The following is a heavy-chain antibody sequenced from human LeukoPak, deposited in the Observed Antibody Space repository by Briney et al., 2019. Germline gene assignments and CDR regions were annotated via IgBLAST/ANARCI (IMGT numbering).Heavy chain of an antibody. Sequence: GGSLRLSCAASGFTFSSYDMHWVRHATGKGLEWVSAIGTAGDTYYPGSVKGRFTISRENAKNSLYLQMNSLRAGDTAVYYCARASSSGSYYPGAFDIWGQGTMVTVSS. J-gene: IGHJ3*02. CDR1: GFTFSSYD. V-gene: IGHV3-13*01. CDR2: IGTAGDT. CDR3: ARASSSGSYYPGAFDI. D-gene: IGHD3-10*01.